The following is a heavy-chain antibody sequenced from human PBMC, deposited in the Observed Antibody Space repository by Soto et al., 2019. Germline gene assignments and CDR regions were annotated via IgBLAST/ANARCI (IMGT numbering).Heavy chain of an antibody. CDR1: SGSINSYY. D-gene: IGHD2-2*01. V-gene: IGHV4-59*08. CDR2: IYYTGST. J-gene: IGHJ5*02. CDR3: ERLGAYCQPLDP. Sequence: SETLSLTCTVSSGSINSYYWSWIRQPPGKGVDWIGYIYYTGSTNYNPSLRGRVTISIDTSKNQFSLKLTSVTAADSAVYYCERLGAYCQPLDPWGHGTLVPVSS.